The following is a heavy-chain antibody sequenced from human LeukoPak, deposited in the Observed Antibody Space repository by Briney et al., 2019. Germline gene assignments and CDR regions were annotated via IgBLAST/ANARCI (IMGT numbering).Heavy chain of an antibody. CDR3: ARAHLHYGDSIHDLDY. Sequence: ASVKVSCKASGYTFTSYYMHWVRQAAGQGLEWMGIIHPSGGSRSYAQKFQGRVTMTRDTSTSTVYMELSSLRSEDTAVYYCARAHLHYGDSIHDLDYWGQGTLVTVSS. J-gene: IGHJ4*02. D-gene: IGHD4-17*01. V-gene: IGHV1-46*01. CDR1: GYTFTSYY. CDR2: IHPSGGSR.